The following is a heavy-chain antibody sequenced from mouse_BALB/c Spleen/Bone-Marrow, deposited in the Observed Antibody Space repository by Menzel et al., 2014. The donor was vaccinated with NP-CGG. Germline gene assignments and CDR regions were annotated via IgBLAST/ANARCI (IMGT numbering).Heavy chain of an antibody. J-gene: IGHJ4*01. CDR3: ARFPVDY. Sequence: EVQLVEFGGGLVQPGGSLRLSCTTSGFTFTDYYMSWVRQPPGKALEWLAFIRNKAYGYTTEYSASVRGRFTISRDNSQSILYLQMNTLRAEDSATYYCARFPVDYWGQGTSVTVSS. CDR1: GFTFTDYY. CDR2: IRNKAYGYTT. V-gene: IGHV7-3*02.